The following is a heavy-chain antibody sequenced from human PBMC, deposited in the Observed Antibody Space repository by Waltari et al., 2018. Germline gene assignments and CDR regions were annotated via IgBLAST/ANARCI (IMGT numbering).Heavy chain of an antibody. V-gene: IGHV3-7*02. CDR3: ARVPGVTIYYYFDL. Sequence: EVQLVESEGGLVQPGGSLSLSCAASGFAFSTYWMSWVRQAPGRGPEWVAIIKQDGSARNYVDSVKDRFTISRDNAENSLYLQMSNPRPEDTAVYYCARVPGVTIYYYFDLWGQGTLVTVSS. D-gene: IGHD2-21*02. CDR2: IKQDGSAR. J-gene: IGHJ4*02. CDR1: GFAFSTYW.